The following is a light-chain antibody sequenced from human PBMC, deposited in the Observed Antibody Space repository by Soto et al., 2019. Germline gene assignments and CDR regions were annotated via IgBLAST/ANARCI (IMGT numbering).Light chain of an antibody. J-gene: IGLJ2*01. Sequence: QSALTQPASVSGSPGQSITISCTGTSSDVGGYNYVSWYQQHPGKAPKLMIYEVNNRPSGVSNRFSGSKSGNTASLTISGLQAEDEADYYCNSYRSSSTRVFGGGTKLTVL. V-gene: IGLV2-14*01. CDR3: NSYRSSSTRV. CDR2: EVN. CDR1: SSDVGGYNY.